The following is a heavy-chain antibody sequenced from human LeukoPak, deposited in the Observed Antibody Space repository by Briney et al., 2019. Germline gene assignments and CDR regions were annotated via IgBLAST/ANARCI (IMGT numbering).Heavy chain of an antibody. J-gene: IGHJ5*02. CDR1: GYTFTGYY. CDR2: INPNSGGT. D-gene: IGHD2-2*01. Sequence: VASVKVSCKASGYTFTGYYMHWVRQAPGQGLEWMGWINPNSGGTNYAQKFQGWVTMTRDTSISTAYMELSRLRSDDTAVYYCARSYWRGNCSSTSCYAGWNWFDPWGQGTLVTVSS. V-gene: IGHV1-2*04. CDR3: ARSYWRGNCSSTSCYAGWNWFDP.